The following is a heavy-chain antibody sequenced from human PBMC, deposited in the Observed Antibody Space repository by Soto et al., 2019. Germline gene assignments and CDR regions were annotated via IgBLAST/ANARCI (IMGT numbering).Heavy chain of an antibody. D-gene: IGHD3-3*01. V-gene: IGHV3-30*18. CDR3: TKRRNVLRFLEWSSGMEV. J-gene: IGHJ6*02. CDR2: ISHDGSNK. Sequence: GGSLRLSCAASGFTFSSYGMHWVRQAPGKGLEWVAFISHDGSNKYYGDFMKGRIAMSRDNSKSTLYLQMSSLRAEDTAVYYCTKRRNVLRFLEWSSGMEVWGQGTTVTVSS. CDR1: GFTFSSYG.